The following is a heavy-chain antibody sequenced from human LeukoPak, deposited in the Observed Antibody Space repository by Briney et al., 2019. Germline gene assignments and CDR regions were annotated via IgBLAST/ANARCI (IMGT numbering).Heavy chain of an antibody. V-gene: IGHV4-31*03. CDR1: GGSISSGGYY. CDR2: ISHSGYS. Sequence: KTSETLSLTCSVSGGSISSGGYYWNWVRQLPEKGLEWLGYISHSGYSYYTPSLKSRLTISMDTSKNQFSLKLTSVTAADTAVYYWAKFGSEAFDIWGRGTMVAVCS. CDR3: AKFGSEAFDI. D-gene: IGHD3-10*01. J-gene: IGHJ3*02.